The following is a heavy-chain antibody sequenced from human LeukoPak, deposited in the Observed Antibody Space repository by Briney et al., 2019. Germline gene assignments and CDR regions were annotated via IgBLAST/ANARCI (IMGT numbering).Heavy chain of an antibody. CDR3: ARGDSSGYYFHWFDP. Sequence: KPSETLSFTCTVSGGSISSYYWSWIRQPPGKGLEWIGYIYYSGSTNYNPSLKSRVTISVDTSKNQFSLKLSSVTAADTAVYYCARGDSSGYYFHWFDPWGQGTLVTVSS. J-gene: IGHJ5*02. D-gene: IGHD3-22*01. CDR2: IYYSGST. CDR1: GGSISSYY. V-gene: IGHV4-59*01.